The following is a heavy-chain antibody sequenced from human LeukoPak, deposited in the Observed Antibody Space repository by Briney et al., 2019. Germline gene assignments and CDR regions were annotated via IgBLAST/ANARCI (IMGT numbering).Heavy chain of an antibody. CDR1: GFIFRDYY. CDR2: ISPVGDTI. Sequence: GGSLRLSCTTSGFIFRDYYMIWIRQAPGRGLECISYISPVGDTIYYADSVKGRFTISRDNAKNSLYLQMNSLRAEDTAVYYCARDLSHSSGRTKDYWGQGTLVTVSS. V-gene: IGHV3-11*04. J-gene: IGHJ4*02. CDR3: ARDLSHSSGRTKDY. D-gene: IGHD6-19*01.